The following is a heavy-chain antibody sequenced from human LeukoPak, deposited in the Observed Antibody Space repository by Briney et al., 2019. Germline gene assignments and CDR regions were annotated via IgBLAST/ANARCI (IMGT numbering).Heavy chain of an antibody. J-gene: IGHJ6*03. Sequence: AAVKVSCKASGYTFTSYEINWVRQATGQGLEWMGWMNPNIGNIGYAQKLQGRVTITRNTSISTAYMELNSLRSEDTAVYYCARVHYDIFWYYMDVWGKGTTVTISS. CDR3: ARVHYDIFWYYMDV. V-gene: IGHV1-8*01. D-gene: IGHD3-9*01. CDR2: MNPNIGNI. CDR1: GYTFTSYE.